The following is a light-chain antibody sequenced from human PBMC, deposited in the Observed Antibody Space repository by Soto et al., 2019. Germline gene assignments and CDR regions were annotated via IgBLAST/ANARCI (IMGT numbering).Light chain of an antibody. CDR2: YDS. V-gene: IGLV3-21*04. CDR3: QVWDTNVV. CDR1: NIGSES. Sequence: SYELTQPPSVSVAPGKTATITCGGNNIGSESVHGYQQRPGQAPVLVISYDSDRPSGIPERFSGSNSGNTATLTISRVEAGDEADYYCQVWDTNVVFGGGTKLTVL. J-gene: IGLJ2*01.